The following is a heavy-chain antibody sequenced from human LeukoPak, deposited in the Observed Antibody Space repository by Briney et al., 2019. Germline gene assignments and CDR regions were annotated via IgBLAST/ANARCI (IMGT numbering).Heavy chain of an antibody. CDR3: APGRREYEAAYYCVC. J-gene: IGHJ4*02. Sequence: ASVKVSCKASGYTFTGLDVHWERQAPGQGLEWIGWINPKSGGTTYAQKFTGRVTLTRDTSVITAYLELRRLRSDATAVQYCAPGRREYEAAYYCVCRGQGTLVTVSS. CDR1: GYTFTGLD. D-gene: IGHD6-25*01. V-gene: IGHV1-2*02. CDR2: INPKSGGT.